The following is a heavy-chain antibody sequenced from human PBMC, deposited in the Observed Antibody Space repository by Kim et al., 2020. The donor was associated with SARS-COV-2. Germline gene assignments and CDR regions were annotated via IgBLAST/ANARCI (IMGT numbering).Heavy chain of an antibody. V-gene: IGHV1-3*01. CDR3: VSDDTCELLRNYYYSGMDV. J-gene: IGHJ6*02. Sequence: ASVKVSCKASGYTFTWYSLHWVRQAPGQRLAWMGWINAGNGHTKYSQKFQGRVTITRDTSASTAYMELSSLTSEDTDVYYCVSDDTCELLRNYYYSGMDVWGQGPTVTVPS. CDR1: GYTFTWYS. CDR2: INAGNGHT. D-gene: IGHD2-15*01.